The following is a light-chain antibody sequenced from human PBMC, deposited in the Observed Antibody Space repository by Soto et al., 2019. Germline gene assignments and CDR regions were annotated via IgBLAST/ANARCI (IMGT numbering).Light chain of an antibody. J-gene: IGLJ1*01. CDR1: SSDIGAYEY. Sequence: SALTQPASVSGSPGQSITISCTGTSSDIGAYEYVSWYQQRPVKAPKLMIFDVTNRSSGVSDRFSGSKSGNTASLTISGLQTEDEADYYCSSYTSSSTPYVFGTGTKVTVL. CDR2: DVT. CDR3: SSYTSSSTPYV. V-gene: IGLV2-14*01.